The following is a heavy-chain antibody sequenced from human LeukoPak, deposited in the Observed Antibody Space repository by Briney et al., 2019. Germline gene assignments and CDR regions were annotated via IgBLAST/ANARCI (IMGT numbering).Heavy chain of an antibody. Sequence: GGSLRLSCAASEFTFSSYTMNWVRQAPGKGLEWVAVIPYDGSNNYYSDSVKGRFTISRDNSKNTLYLQMNSLRPEDTAVYYCARSEGTTVTMFDYWGQGTLVTVSS. CDR3: ARSEGTTVTMFDY. D-gene: IGHD4-17*01. CDR1: EFTFSSYT. V-gene: IGHV3-30-3*01. J-gene: IGHJ4*02. CDR2: IPYDGSNN.